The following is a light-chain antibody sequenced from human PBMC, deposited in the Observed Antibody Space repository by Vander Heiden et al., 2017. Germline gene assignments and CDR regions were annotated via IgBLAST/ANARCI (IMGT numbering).Light chain of an antibody. V-gene: IGKV3-15*01. CDR2: GAS. Sequence: EIVMTQSPATLSVSPGERATLSCRASQSVSSNLAWYQQKPGQAPRLLIYGASTRATGSPARFSGSGCGTEVTLTISSRQSEDFAVYYCQQYNNWPPWTFGQGTKVEIK. CDR1: QSVSSN. J-gene: IGKJ1*01. CDR3: QQYNNWPPWT.